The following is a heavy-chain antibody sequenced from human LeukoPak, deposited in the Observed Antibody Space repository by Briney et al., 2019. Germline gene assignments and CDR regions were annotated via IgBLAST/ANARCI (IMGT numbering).Heavy chain of an antibody. V-gene: IGHV4-59*01. CDR3: ARDITMVRGVIIPRWFDP. CDR2: IYHTGST. CDR1: GASIRSYY. J-gene: IGHJ5*02. Sequence: SETLSLTCTVSGASIRSYYWSWTRQTPGKGLEWIGYIYHTGSTKYNPSLKSRVTISIDTSKNHFSLTLTSVTAADTAVYYCARDITMVRGVIIPRWFDPWGQGTLVTVSS. D-gene: IGHD3-10*01.